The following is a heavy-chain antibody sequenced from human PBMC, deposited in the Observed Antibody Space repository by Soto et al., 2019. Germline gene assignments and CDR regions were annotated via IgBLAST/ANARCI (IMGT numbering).Heavy chain of an antibody. J-gene: IGHJ4*02. CDR1: GGTFNSYL. D-gene: IGHD2-2*01. CDR2: IIPAFGTA. Sequence: HVQLPPPGPEVQNPGSSVKVSCQTSGGTFNSYLIDWVRQAPGQGLEWMGGIIPAFGTAKYAQKFQGRVTITADKSTTTAYMELRTLTSDDTAVYYCARGLDQPPVGLYFDTWGQGTLVTVSS. CDR3: ARGLDQPPVGLYFDT. V-gene: IGHV1-69*14.